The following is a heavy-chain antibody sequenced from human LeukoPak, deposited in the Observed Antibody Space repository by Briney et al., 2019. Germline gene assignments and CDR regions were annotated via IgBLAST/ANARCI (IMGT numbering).Heavy chain of an antibody. CDR1: GFXFDNYA. CDR3: ARAPSSVWGRYRDNYFDF. Sequence: GGSLRLSCVTSGFXFDNYAIAWVRQAPGKGLEWVSGITGSGATPFYATSLKGHFIISRDNSKNTLFLQASSLTAEDAAVYYCARAPSSVWGRYRDNYFDFWGQGIQVTVTS. CDR2: ITGSGATP. V-gene: IGHV3-23*01. J-gene: IGHJ4*02. D-gene: IGHD3-16*02.